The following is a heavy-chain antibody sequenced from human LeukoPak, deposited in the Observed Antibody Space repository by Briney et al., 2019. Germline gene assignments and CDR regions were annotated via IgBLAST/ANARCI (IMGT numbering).Heavy chain of an antibody. D-gene: IGHD3-10*01. V-gene: IGHV3-30-3*01. CDR1: GFAFSSYV. J-gene: IGHJ4*02. CDR3: AKAGLWFGALGFGDYFDY. CDR2: ISYDGSNK. Sequence: GGSLRLSCAASGFAFSSYVMHWVRQAPGKGLEWVAVISYDGSNKYYADSVKGRFTISRDNSKNTLYLQMNSLRAEDTAVYYCAKAGLWFGALGFGDYFDYWGQGTLVTVSS.